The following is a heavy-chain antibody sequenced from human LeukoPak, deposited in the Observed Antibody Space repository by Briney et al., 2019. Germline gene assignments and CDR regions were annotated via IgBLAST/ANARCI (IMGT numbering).Heavy chain of an antibody. Sequence: GGSLRLSCAASGFTFSSYWMHWVRQAPGKGLVWVSRINSDGSSTSYADSVEGRFTLSRDNSKNIHFLEMNSPRDGDTATYYCAREAAWGNWYFDLWGRGTLVTVSS. V-gene: IGHV3-74*01. CDR3: AREAAWGNWYFDL. J-gene: IGHJ2*01. CDR2: INSDGSST. CDR1: GFTFSSYW. D-gene: IGHD3-16*01.